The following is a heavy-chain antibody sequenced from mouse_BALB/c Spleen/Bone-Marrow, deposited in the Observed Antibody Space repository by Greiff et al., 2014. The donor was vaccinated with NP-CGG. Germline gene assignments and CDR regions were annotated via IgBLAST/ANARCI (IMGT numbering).Heavy chain of an antibody. CDR2: INPSNGRT. J-gene: IGHJ3*01. CDR1: GYTFTTYW. Sequence: VKLMESGAELVKPGASVKLSCKASGYTFTTYWMQWVKQRPGQGLEWIGEINPSNGRTNYNEKFKRKATLTVDKSSSTAYMQLSSLTSEDSAVYYCARGDGKCAFAYRGQRTLGPGSA. CDR3: ARGDGKCAFAY. D-gene: IGHD2-1*01. V-gene: IGHV1S81*02.